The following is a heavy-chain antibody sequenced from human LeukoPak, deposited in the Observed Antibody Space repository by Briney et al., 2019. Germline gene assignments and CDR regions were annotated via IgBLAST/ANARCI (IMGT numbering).Heavy chain of an antibody. CDR1: GGSISSYY. CDR3: XXXXVTIFGVVIDAFDI. V-gene: IGHV4-4*07. Sequence: SETLSLTCTVSGGSISSYYWSWIRQPAGKGLEWIGRIYTSGSTNYNPSLKSRVTMSVDTSKNQFSLKLSSVTAADTAVYYCXXXXVTIFGVVIDAFDIWGQGTMVTVSS. CDR2: IYTSGST. J-gene: IGHJ3*02. D-gene: IGHD3-3*01.